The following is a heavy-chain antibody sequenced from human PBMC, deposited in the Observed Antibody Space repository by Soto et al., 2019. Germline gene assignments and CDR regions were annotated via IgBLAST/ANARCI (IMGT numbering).Heavy chain of an antibody. CDR1: SGSLSGYY. D-gene: IGHD6-6*01. CDR2: ISPSGTT. V-gene: IGHV4-34*01. CDR3: ARAPKVSGSAQTRPDF. J-gene: IGHJ4*02. Sequence: SETLSLTCSLYSGSLSGYYWSWIRQPPGKGLEWIGEISPSGTTNYSPSLKSRVSISVDTSKSQFSLNLTSLTAADTAVYYCARAPKVSGSAQTRPDFWGQGSLVTVSS.